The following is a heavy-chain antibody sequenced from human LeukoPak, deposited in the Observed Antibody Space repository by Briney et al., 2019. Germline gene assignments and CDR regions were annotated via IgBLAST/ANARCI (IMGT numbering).Heavy chain of an antibody. CDR2: TGVSSNTI. V-gene: IGHV3-48*02. CDR3: ARDSSYAQDY. Sequence: GGSLRLSCAASGFTFSSYSMNWVRQAPGKGMEWDSYTGVSSNTIYYAVSVKGRFTISRDNAKNSLYLQMSSLRDEDTAVYYCARDSSYAQDYWGQGTQVTVSS. D-gene: IGHD2/OR15-2a*01. CDR1: GFTFSSYS. J-gene: IGHJ4*02.